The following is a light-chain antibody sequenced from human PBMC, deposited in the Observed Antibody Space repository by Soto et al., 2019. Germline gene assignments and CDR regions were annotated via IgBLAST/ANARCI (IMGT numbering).Light chain of an antibody. Sequence: DIQMAQSPSSLSASVGDTVTLTCRASQDIGNSLAWLQQKPGRAPKSLISSVSRLQSGVPSRFSGSRYGADFTLTISNLQPEDFATYYCQQYKTYPLTFGGGTKVEIK. CDR1: QDIGNS. CDR2: SVS. CDR3: QQYKTYPLT. J-gene: IGKJ4*02. V-gene: IGKV1-16*01.